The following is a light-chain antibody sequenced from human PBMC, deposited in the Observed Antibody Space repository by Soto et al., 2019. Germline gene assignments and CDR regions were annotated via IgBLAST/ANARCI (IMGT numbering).Light chain of an antibody. CDR1: QSVSSY. J-gene: IGKJ3*01. Sequence: EIVLTQSPATLSLSPGERATLSCRASQSVSSYLAWYQQKPGQAPRLLIYDASNRATGIPARFSGSGSGTDFTLTISSLEPEDFAVYYCQQYGSSFSFTFGPGTKVDIK. CDR3: QQYGSSFSFT. CDR2: DAS. V-gene: IGKV3-11*01.